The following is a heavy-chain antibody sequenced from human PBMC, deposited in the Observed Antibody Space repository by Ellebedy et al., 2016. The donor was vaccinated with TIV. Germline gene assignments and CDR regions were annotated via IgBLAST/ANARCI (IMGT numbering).Heavy chain of an antibody. D-gene: IGHD3-10*01. CDR1: GFTVSRNY. CDR3: ASSHLGELVNSPKPMDV. Sequence: GESLKISCAASGFTVSRNYMSWVRQAPGKGLEWVSVIYIGGSTYYADSVKGRFTISRDNSKNTLYLQMNRLRAEDTAVYYCASSHLGELVNSPKPMDVWGQGTTVTVSS. J-gene: IGHJ6*02. CDR2: IYIGGST. V-gene: IGHV3-66*01.